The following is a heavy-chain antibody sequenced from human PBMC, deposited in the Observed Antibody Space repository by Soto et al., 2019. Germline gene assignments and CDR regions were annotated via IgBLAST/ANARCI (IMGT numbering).Heavy chain of an antibody. J-gene: IGHJ4*02. CDR3: AEDCSGGECH. CDR2: IIGGGGST. CDR1: GFTFSSYA. Sequence: EVQLLESGGGWVQPGGSLRLSCAASGFTFSSYAMNWVRQAPGKGLEWVSSIIGGGGSTYYADSVKGRFTISRDNSKNMVYLQMNSLRDEDTAVYFCAEDCSGGECHWGQGTLVTVSS. D-gene: IGHD2-15*01. V-gene: IGHV3-23*01.